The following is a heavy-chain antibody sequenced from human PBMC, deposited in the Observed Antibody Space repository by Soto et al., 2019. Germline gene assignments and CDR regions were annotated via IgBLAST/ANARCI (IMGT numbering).Heavy chain of an antibody. CDR2: ISSSAGTT. V-gene: IGHV3-23*01. CDR1: GFTFSFYP. CDR3: ARDGYSTSSDWPWFDP. Sequence: EVLLLESGGGLVQPGGSLRLSCAASGFTFSFYPMSWVRQAPGKGLEWVSGISSSAGTTYYADPVKGRFTISRDNSKNTLYLQMDSLRAEDTAVYYCARDGYSTSSDWPWFDPWGQGTLVTVSS. D-gene: IGHD6-6*01. J-gene: IGHJ5*02.